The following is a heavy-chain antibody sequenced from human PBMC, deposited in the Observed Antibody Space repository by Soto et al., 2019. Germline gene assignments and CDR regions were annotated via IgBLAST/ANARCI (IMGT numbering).Heavy chain of an antibody. J-gene: IGHJ6*02. CDR2: ISSSGSTI. V-gene: IGHV3-11*01. CDR3: ARDDGPPSYYYYGMDV. Sequence: PGGSLRLSCAAAGFTFSDYYLSWIRQAPGKGPEWVSYISSSGSTIYYADSVKGRFTISRDSAKNSLYLQMNSLRAEDTAVYYCARDDGPPSYYYYGMDVWDRGTTITVSS. CDR1: GFTFSDYY.